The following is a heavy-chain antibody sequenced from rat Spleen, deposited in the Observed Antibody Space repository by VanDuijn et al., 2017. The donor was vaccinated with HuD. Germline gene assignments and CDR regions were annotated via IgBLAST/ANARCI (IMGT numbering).Heavy chain of an antibody. CDR2: ISYDGSST. Sequence: EVQLVESGGDLVQPGRSMKVSCAASGFTFSNYGMAWVRQAPTKGLEWVATISYDGSSTYYRDSVKGRFTISRDNAESTLYLQMDSLRSEDTATYFCTTAWVLNYWGQGVVVTVSS. J-gene: IGHJ2*01. D-gene: IGHD1-7*01. CDR1: GFTFSNYG. CDR3: TTAWVLNY. V-gene: IGHV5-29*01.